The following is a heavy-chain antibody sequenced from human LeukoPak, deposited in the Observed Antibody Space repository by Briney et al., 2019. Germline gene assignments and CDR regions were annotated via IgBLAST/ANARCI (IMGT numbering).Heavy chain of an antibody. CDR3: AREVRSGYFDY. J-gene: IGHJ4*02. CDR2: ISYDGSNK. D-gene: IGHD3-10*01. Sequence: GGSLRLSCAASGFTFSSYAMHWVRQAPGKGLEWVAVISYDGSNKYYADSVKGRFTISRDNSKNTLYLQMNSLRAVDTAVYYCAREVRSGYFDYWGQGTLVTVSS. V-gene: IGHV3-30-3*01. CDR1: GFTFSSYA.